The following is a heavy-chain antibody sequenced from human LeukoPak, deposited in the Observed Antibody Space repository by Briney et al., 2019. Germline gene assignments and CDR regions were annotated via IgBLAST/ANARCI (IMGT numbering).Heavy chain of an antibody. CDR1: GGSISSSSYY. V-gene: IGHV4-39*01. Sequence: SETLSLTCTVSGGSISSSSYYWGRLRQPPGKGLGWIGSIYYSGSTYSNPSLKSRITISVDTSKNQFSLKLSSVTAADTAVYYCARHEGAFDIWGKGTMVTVSS. CDR2: IYYSGST. J-gene: IGHJ3*02. CDR3: ARHEGAFDI.